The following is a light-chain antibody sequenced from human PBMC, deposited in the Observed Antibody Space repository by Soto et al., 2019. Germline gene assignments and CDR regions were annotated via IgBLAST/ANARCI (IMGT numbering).Light chain of an antibody. V-gene: IGKV3-15*01. CDR2: GAS. J-gene: IGKJ2*01. Sequence: ETVLTQSPATLSVSPGERATLSCRASQSVSSNLAWYQQKPGQAPRLLIYGASTRATDIPARFSGSGSGTDFTLTISSLQSEDFAVYYCQQYNDWPPYTFGQGTELEIK. CDR1: QSVSSN. CDR3: QQYNDWPPYT.